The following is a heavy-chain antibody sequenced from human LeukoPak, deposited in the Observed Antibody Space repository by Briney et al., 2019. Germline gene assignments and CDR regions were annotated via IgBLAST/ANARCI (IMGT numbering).Heavy chain of an antibody. D-gene: IGHD2-2*01. V-gene: IGHV1-69*01. CDR2: IISIFGTA. J-gene: IGHJ4*02. CDR3: ARDIVVVPAAIDY. CDR1: GGTFTSHA. Sequence: SVKVSCKASGGTFTSHAISWVRQAPGQGLQWMGGIISIFGTANYAQEFLGRVTITADESTSTAYMEMSRLRSEDTAVYYCARDIVVVPAAIDYWGQGTLVTVSS.